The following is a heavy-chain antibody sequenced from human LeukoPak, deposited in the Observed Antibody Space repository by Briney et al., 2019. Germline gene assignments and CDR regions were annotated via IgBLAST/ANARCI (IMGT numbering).Heavy chain of an antibody. CDR2: MNPNSGDT. V-gene: IGHV1-8*01. CDR1: GYTFTSYD. D-gene: IGHD2-15*01. Sequence: ASVKVSCKASGYTFTSYDINWVRQATGQGLEWMGWMNPNSGDTGYAQKFQGRVTMTRNTSISTAYMELSSLRSEDTAVYYCARGGYCSGGSCYRWFDPWGQGTLVTVSS. J-gene: IGHJ5*02. CDR3: ARGGYCSGGSCYRWFDP.